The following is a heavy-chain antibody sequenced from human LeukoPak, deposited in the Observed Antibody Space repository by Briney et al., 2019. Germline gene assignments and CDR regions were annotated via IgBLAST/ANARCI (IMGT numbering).Heavy chain of an antibody. CDR3: ARELTKLLPNEAFDI. D-gene: IGHD2-15*01. CDR2: INPSGGST. Sequence: GASVKVSCKASGYTFTSYYMHWVRQAPGQGLEWMGIINPSGGSTSYAQKFQGRVTMTRDTSTSTVYMELSSLRSEDTAVYYCARELTKLLPNEAFDIWGQGTMVTVPS. CDR1: GYTFTSYY. J-gene: IGHJ3*02. V-gene: IGHV1-46*01.